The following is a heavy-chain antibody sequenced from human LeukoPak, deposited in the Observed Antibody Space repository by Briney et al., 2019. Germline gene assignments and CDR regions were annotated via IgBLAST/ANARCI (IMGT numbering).Heavy chain of an antibody. CDR3: AKDATAGLWIDY. D-gene: IGHD6-13*01. CDR1: GFTYSSYA. V-gene: IGHV3-30*02. J-gene: IGHJ4*02. Sequence: PGGSLRLSCAVSGFTYSSYAMSWVRQPPGKGLEWVAFIRYDGSNKYYADSVKGRFTISRDNSKNTLYLQMNSLRAEDTAVYYCAKDATAGLWIDYWGQGTLVTVSS. CDR2: IRYDGSNK.